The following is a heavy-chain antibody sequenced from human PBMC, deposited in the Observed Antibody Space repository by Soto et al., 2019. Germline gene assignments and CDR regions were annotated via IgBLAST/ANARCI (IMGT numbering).Heavy chain of an antibody. CDR2: INHSGST. Sequence: PSETLSLTCAVYGGSFSGYYWSWIRQPPGKGLEWIGEINHSGSTNYNPSLKSRVTISVDTSKNQFSLKLSSVTAADTAVYYCARLVRGYCSSTSCYAHYYYMDVWGKGTTVTVSS. J-gene: IGHJ6*03. CDR3: ARLVRGYCSSTSCYAHYYYMDV. V-gene: IGHV4-34*01. D-gene: IGHD2-2*01. CDR1: GGSFSGYY.